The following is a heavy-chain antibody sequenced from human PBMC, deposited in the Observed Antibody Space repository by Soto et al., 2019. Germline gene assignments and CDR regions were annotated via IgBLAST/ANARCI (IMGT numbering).Heavy chain of an antibody. V-gene: IGHV3-30-3*01. CDR2: ISYDGGNK. CDR1: GFTFSSYA. Sequence: QVQLVESGGGVVQPGRSLRLSCAASGFTFSSYAMHWVRQAPGKGLEWVAVISYDGGNKYYADSVKGRFTISRDNSKNTLYLQMNSLRAEDTAVYYCARETGYYYGSGGVYPWGQGTLVTVSS. J-gene: IGHJ5*02. D-gene: IGHD3-10*01. CDR3: ARETGYYYGSGGVYP.